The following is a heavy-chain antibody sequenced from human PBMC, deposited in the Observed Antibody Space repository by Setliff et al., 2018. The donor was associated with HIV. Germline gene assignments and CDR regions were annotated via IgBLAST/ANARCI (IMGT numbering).Heavy chain of an antibody. CDR2: ISAYNGNT. D-gene: IGHD3-9*01. CDR1: GYMFIAYG. V-gene: IGHV1-18*01. CDR3: ARDSGAVLRYFDWPFYYYYGMDV. Sequence: ASVKVSCKTSGYMFIAYGMSWVRQAPGQGLEWMGWISAYNGNTNYAQKLQGRVTMTTDTSTSTAYMELRSLRSDDTAVYYCARDSGAVLRYFDWPFYYYYGMDVWGQGTTVTVSS. J-gene: IGHJ6*02.